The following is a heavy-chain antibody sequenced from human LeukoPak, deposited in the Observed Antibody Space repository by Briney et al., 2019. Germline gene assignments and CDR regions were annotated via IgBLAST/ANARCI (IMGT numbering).Heavy chain of an antibody. Sequence: GGSLRLSCAASGFTVSSNYMSWVRQAPGKGLEWVSAISGSGGSTYYADSVKGRFTISRDNSKNTLYLQMNSLRAEDTAVYYCAKDLGDYGDYVPFDYWGQGTLVTVSS. D-gene: IGHD4-17*01. CDR1: GFTVSSNY. CDR2: ISGSGGST. J-gene: IGHJ4*02. CDR3: AKDLGDYGDYVPFDY. V-gene: IGHV3-23*01.